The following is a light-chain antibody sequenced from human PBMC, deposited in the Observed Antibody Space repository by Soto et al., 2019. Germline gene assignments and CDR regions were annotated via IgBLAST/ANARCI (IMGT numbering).Light chain of an antibody. CDR2: AAS. J-gene: IGKJ2*01. CDR1: QGISSY. CDR3: QQYYSYPLFYLDT. V-gene: IGKV1-8*01. Sequence: AIRMTQSPSSLSASTGDRVTITCRASQGISSYLAWYQQKPGKAPKLLIYAASTLQSGVPSRFSGSGSGTDFTLTLSCLQSEDFATYYCQQYYSYPLFYLDTFGQGTKLEIK.